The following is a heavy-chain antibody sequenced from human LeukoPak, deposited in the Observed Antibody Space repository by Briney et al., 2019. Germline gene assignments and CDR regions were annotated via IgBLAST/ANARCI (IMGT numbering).Heavy chain of an antibody. V-gene: IGHV4-34*01. CDR3: ARGLASGYPPIPFDY. D-gene: IGHD3-3*01. CDR1: GGSFDGYY. J-gene: IGHJ4*02. Sequence: SETLSLTCAVFGGSFDGYYWSWIRQPPGKGLEWIGEITYDGSTNYNPSLKSRVTISVDTSKIQFSLNLSSVTAADTAIYYCARGLASGYPPIPFDYWGQGTLVTVSS. CDR2: ITYDGST.